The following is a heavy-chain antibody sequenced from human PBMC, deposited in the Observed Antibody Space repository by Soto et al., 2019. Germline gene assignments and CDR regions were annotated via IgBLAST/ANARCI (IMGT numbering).Heavy chain of an antibody. J-gene: IGHJ6*02. Sequence: GGSLRLSCAASGFTFSSYSMNWVRQAPGKGLEWVSSISSSSSYIYYADSVKGRFTISRDNAKNSLYLQMNSLRAEDTAVYYCARESSGSGWLHYYYGMDVWGQGTTVTVSS. V-gene: IGHV3-21*01. D-gene: IGHD6-19*01. CDR1: GFTFSSYS. CDR3: ARESSGSGWLHYYYGMDV. CDR2: ISSSSSYI.